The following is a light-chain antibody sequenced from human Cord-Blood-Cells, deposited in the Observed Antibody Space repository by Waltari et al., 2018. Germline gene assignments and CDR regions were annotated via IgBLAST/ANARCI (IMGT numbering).Light chain of an antibody. CDR1: QSISSW. Sequence: DLQMTQSPSTLSASVGDRVTITCRTSQSISSWLAWYRQKQGNAPKLLIYKASSLESGVPSRFSGSGSETEFTLTISSLQPDDFATYYCQQYNSYSWTFGQGTKVEIK. J-gene: IGKJ1*01. CDR2: KAS. V-gene: IGKV1-5*03. CDR3: QQYNSYSWT.